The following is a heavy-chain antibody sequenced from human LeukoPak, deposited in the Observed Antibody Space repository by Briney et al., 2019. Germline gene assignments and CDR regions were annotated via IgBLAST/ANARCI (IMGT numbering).Heavy chain of an antibody. J-gene: IGHJ4*02. V-gene: IGHV3-30-3*01. CDR3: ARDRDSSGWYEGFDY. CDR1: GFTFSSSA. Sequence: GGSLRLSCAASGFTFSSSAMHWVRQAPDKGLEWVAVISYDGSNKYYADSVKGRFTISRDNSKNTLYLQMNCLRADDTAVYYCARDRDSSGWYEGFDYWGQGTLVTVSS. CDR2: ISYDGSNK. D-gene: IGHD6-19*01.